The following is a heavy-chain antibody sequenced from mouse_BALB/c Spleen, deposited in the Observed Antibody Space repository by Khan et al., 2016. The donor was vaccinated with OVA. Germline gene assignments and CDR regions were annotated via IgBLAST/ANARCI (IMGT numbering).Heavy chain of an antibody. Sequence: EVQLQQSGPELVKPGASVKISCKASGYSFTGYFMNWVMQSHGKSLEWIGRINPHIGETFYNQKFKDKATLTVDESSSTAHMELRSLASEDSAVYYCARQNGSDFDYWAQGTTLTVSS. D-gene: IGHD1-1*01. J-gene: IGHJ2*01. CDR2: INPHIGET. CDR3: ARQNGSDFDY. CDR1: GYSFTGYF. V-gene: IGHV1-20*02.